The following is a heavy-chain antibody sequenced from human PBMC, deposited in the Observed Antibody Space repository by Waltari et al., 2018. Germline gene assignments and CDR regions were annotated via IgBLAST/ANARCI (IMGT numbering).Heavy chain of an antibody. Sequence: EVQLVQSGAEVKQSGESLKISCQGSGYRFATRWIGWVRPMPGKGLEWMGTIDPGDSDTRYSPSFEGQVTISADKSINTAYLQWSSLKASDTAVYYCARQLHIYYVDTWGQGTRVTVSS. CDR3: ARQLHIYYVDT. CDR2: IDPGDSDT. V-gene: IGHV5-51*01. J-gene: IGHJ4*02. CDR1: GYRFATRW. D-gene: IGHD3-16*01.